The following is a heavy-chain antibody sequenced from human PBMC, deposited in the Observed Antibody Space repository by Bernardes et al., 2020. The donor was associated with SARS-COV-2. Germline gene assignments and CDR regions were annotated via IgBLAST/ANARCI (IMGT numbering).Heavy chain of an antibody. J-gene: IGHJ4*02. CDR1: GFTFSTPS. CDR2: INSDGSVI. Sequence: GGSLRLSCVASGFTFSTPSMHWVRQTPGKGLVWVSRINSDGSVIDYADSVKGRFTISRDNAKNTLYLQMNSLRVDDTAVYYCARASQFYFEYWGQGTLVTVSS. CDR3: ARASQFYFEY. V-gene: IGHV3-74*01.